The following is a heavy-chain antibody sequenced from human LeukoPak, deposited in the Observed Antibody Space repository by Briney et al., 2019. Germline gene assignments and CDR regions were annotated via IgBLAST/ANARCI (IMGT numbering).Heavy chain of an antibody. V-gene: IGHV3-33*01. CDR2: TWYDGSNK. CDR1: GFIFSSYG. D-gene: IGHD6-13*01. J-gene: IGHJ3*02. Sequence: GGSLRLSCAASGFIFSSYGMHWVRQAPGKGLEWVAVTWYDGSNKYYADSVRGRFTISRDNSKNTLYLQMNSLRAEDTAVYYCARGAGTPDAFDIWGQGTMVTVSS. CDR3: ARGAGTPDAFDI.